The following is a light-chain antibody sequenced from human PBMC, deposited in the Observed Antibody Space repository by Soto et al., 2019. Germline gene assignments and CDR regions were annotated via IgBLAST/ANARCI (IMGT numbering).Light chain of an antibody. CDR1: QDSGTP. CDR3: QQHNSLRPLT. Sequence: AIQLTQFPSSLSASVGDRVTITCRASQDSGTPLVWYQQKPGKAPKLLIHDASTLQSVVPSRFSGSGSGTDFTLTTSGLQPEDFATYHCQQHNSLRPLTFGGGTKVEIK. CDR2: DAS. J-gene: IGKJ4*01. V-gene: IGKV1-13*02.